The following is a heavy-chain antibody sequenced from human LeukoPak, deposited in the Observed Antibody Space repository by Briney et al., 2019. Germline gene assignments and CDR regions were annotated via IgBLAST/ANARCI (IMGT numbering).Heavy chain of an antibody. CDR3: ARMGLDILTGYYHDY. J-gene: IGHJ4*02. CDR2: INPSGGST. CDR1: GYTFTSYY. D-gene: IGHD3-9*01. V-gene: IGHV1-46*01. Sequence: ASVKVSCKASGYTFTSYYMHWVRQAPGQGLEWMGIINPSGGSTSYAQKFQGRVTMTRDTSTRTVYMELSSLRSEDTAVYYCARMGLDILTGYYHDYWGQGTLVTVSS.